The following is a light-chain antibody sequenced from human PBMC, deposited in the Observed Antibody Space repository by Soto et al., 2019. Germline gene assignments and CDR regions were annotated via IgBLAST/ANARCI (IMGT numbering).Light chain of an antibody. CDR1: ENVGTN. CDR3: QQYNNWGLS. V-gene: IGKV3D-15*01. Sequence: IVLTQSPANLSVSPGERVTLSCRASENVGTNLAWYQQRPGQPPRLLIYGSSTRATGISATFSGSGSRTEFTLTISSLQSEDSAVYYCQQYNNWGLSFGGGTRVEIK. CDR2: GSS. J-gene: IGKJ4*01.